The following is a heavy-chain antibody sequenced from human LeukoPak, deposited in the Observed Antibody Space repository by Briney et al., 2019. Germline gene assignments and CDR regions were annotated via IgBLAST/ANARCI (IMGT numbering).Heavy chain of an antibody. J-gene: IGHJ3*01. CDR1: GFTFSSYW. CDR2: IYRGGST. CDR3: ASVDPAMVPYDTFDF. D-gene: IGHD5-18*01. Sequence: GGSLRLSCAASGFTFSSYWMHWVRQAPGKGLEWVSVIYRGGSTYYADSVKGRFTISRDNSKNTVYLQMNSLRAEDTAVYYCASVDPAMVPYDTFDFWGQGTMVTVSS. V-gene: IGHV3-53*01.